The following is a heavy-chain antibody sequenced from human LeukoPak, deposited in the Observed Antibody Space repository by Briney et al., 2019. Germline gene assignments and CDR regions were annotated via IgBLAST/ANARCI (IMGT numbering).Heavy chain of an antibody. J-gene: IGHJ4*02. CDR3: ARDLESYSSSWYYFDY. D-gene: IGHD6-13*01. CDR2: TYYRSKWYN. Sequence: SQTLSLTCAISGDSVSSNSAAWNWIRQSPSRGLEWLGRTYYRSKWYNDYAVSVKSRITINPDTSKNQFSLQLNSVTPEDTAVYYCARDLESYSSSWYYFDYWGQGTPVTVSS. V-gene: IGHV6-1*01. CDR1: GDSVSSNSAA.